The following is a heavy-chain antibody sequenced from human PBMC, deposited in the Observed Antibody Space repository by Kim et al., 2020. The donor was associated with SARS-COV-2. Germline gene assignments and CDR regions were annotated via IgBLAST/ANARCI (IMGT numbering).Heavy chain of an antibody. Sequence: GGSLRLSCAASGFTFSGSAMHWVRQASGKGLEWVGRIRSKANSYATAYAASVKGRFTISRDDSKNTAYLQMNSLKTEDTAVYYCTSTIAVAGYYYYYGMDVWGQGTTVTVSS. J-gene: IGHJ6*02. D-gene: IGHD6-19*01. CDR2: IRSKANSYAT. CDR1: GFTFSGSA. V-gene: IGHV3-73*01. CDR3: TSTIAVAGYYYYYGMDV.